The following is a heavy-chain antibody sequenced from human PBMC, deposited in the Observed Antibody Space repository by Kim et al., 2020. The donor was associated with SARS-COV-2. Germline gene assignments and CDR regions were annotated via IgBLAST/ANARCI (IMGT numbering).Heavy chain of an antibody. D-gene: IGHD3-9*01. CDR3: ARGGDYYDIFTGYYQYWYFDL. CDR1: GGSISSYY. V-gene: IGHV4-59*13. Sequence: SETLSLTCTVSGGSISSYYWSWIRQPPGKGLEWIGYIYYSGSTNYNPSLKSRVTISVDTSKNQFSLKLSSVTAADTAVYYCARGGDYYDIFTGYYQYWYFDLWGRGTLVTVSS. CDR2: IYYSGST. J-gene: IGHJ2*01.